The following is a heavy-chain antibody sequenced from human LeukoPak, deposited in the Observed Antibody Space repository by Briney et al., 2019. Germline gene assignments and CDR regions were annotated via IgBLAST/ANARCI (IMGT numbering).Heavy chain of an antibody. V-gene: IGHV3-7*03. CDR2: IKQDGSEK. CDR3: ARWDYHVLTSWYYLAH. Sequence: VALRLSCAASGFYLRNYWMSWVRQAPGKGLEWVANIKQDGSEKYYVASVKGRFTISRDNAKNSLYLEMNNLRAEDTAVYYCARWDYHVLTSWYYLAHWGQGTLVTVSS. J-gene: IGHJ4*02. CDR1: GFYLRNYW. D-gene: IGHD3-9*01.